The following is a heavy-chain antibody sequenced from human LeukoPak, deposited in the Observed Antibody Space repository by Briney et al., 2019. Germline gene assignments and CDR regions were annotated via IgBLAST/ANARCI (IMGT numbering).Heavy chain of an antibody. J-gene: IGHJ4*02. D-gene: IGHD1-14*01. Sequence: GGSLRLSCAASGFSVSSNYMTWVRQAPGEGPEWVSVLYSDGTTYYSDSVKGRFTISRDNSKNTLFLQMNSLRAEDTAVYYCARDFMYNVNCAGCWGQGTLVTVSS. CDR2: LYSDGTT. CDR1: GFSVSSNY. CDR3: ARDFMYNVNCAGC. V-gene: IGHV3-53*01.